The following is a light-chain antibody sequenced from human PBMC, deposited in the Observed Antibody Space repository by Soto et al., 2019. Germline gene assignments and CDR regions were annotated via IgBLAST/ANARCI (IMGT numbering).Light chain of an antibody. CDR1: SSNVGKNF. Sequence: QSVLTQPPSVSAAPGQKVTISCSGSSSNVGKNFVSWYQHVPGKAPKLLISNNNRRPSGVPDRFSGSKSGTSASLAISGLQSEDEADYYCAAWDDSLNGRVFGGGTKVTVL. V-gene: IGLV1-44*01. CDR3: AAWDDSLNGRV. CDR2: NNN. J-gene: IGLJ2*01.